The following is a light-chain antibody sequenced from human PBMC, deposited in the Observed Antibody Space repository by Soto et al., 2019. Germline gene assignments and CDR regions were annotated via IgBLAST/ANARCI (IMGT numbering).Light chain of an antibody. J-gene: IGLJ2*01. Sequence: QSALTQPASVSGSPGQSITIYCTGTTTDIRRYNYVSWYQHHPDKAPKLILYEVSNRPSGVSDRFSGSKSGTTASLTISGLQPEDEASYYCSSYTSRGTLVFGGGTQLTVL. CDR1: TTDIRRYNY. CDR2: EVS. CDR3: SSYTSRGTLV. V-gene: IGLV2-14*01.